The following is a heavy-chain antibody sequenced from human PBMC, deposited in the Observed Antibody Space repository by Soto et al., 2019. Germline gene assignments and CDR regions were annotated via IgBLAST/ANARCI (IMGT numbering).Heavy chain of an antibody. J-gene: IGHJ4*02. CDR3: ARGTQVLLGFLYFDY. CDR2: ISAYNGNT. V-gene: IGHV1-18*01. CDR1: GYTFTSYG. Sequence: GASVKVSCKASGYTFTSYGISWVRQAPGQGLEWMGWISAYNGNTNYAQKLQGGVTMTTDTSTSTAYMELRSLRSDDTAVYYCARGTQVLLGFLYFDYWGQGTLVTVSS. D-gene: IGHD3-10*01.